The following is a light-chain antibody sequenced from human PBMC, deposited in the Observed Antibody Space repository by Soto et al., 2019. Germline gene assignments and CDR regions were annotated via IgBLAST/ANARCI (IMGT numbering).Light chain of an antibody. J-gene: IGLJ2*01. V-gene: IGLV1-44*01. CDR1: SSNIGFNI. CDR3: AVWDDSLNGVL. Sequence: QSVLTQPPSASGTPGQRVTISCSGSSSNIGFNIVNWYQQVPGTAPKLLIYSDNRRPSGVPDRFSGSKSGTSASLAVTGLQSVDEADYYCAVWDDSLNGVLFGGGTKLTVL. CDR2: SDN.